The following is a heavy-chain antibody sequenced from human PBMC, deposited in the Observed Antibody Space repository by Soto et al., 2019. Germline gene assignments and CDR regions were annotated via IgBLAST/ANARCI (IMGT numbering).Heavy chain of an antibody. Sequence: PGGSLRLSCAASGFTCSSYVMHWVRQAPGKGLEWVAVISYDGSNKYYADSVKGRFTISRDNSKNTLYLQMNSLRAEDTAVYYCARPLWRDDYNWGYFDLWGRGTLVTVSS. D-gene: IGHD4-4*01. CDR3: ARPLWRDDYNWGYFDL. CDR2: ISYDGSNK. CDR1: GFTCSSYV. J-gene: IGHJ2*01. V-gene: IGHV3-30-3*01.